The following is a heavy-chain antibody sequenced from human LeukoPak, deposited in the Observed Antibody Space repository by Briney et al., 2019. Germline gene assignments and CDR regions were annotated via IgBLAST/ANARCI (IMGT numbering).Heavy chain of an antibody. CDR2: IIPIFGTA. Sequence: SVKVSCKDSGGTFISYAISGVGQARGQGVEGMGGIIPIFGTANYAQKFQGRVKNTAEEYRSTAYVEVSRLRSEDTAVYYCARDPIDGYNGGSIWGQGTMVTVSS. CDR3: ARDPIDGYNGGSI. J-gene: IGHJ3*02. V-gene: IGHV1-69*13. CDR1: GGTFISYA. D-gene: IGHD5-24*01.